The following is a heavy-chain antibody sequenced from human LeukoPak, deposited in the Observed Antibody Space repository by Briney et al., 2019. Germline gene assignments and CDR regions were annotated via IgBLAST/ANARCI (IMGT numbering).Heavy chain of an antibody. CDR2: IRYDGSNK. D-gene: IGHD2-15*01. Sequence: GGSLGLSCAASGFTFSSYGMHWVRQAPGKGLEWVAFIRYDGSNKYYADSVKGRFTISRDNSKNTLYLQMNSLRAEDTAVYYCASPGEWQLLLGAFDIWGQGTMVTVSS. CDR3: ASPGEWQLLLGAFDI. V-gene: IGHV3-30*02. CDR1: GFTFSSYG. J-gene: IGHJ3*02.